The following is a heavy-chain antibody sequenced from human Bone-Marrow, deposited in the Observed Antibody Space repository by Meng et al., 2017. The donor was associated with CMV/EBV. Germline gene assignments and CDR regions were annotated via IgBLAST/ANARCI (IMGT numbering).Heavy chain of an antibody. V-gene: IGHV1-18*01. D-gene: IGHD6-6*01. CDR2: ISVYNGNT. Sequence: QVQLVQSGAEVKKPGASVKVSCKASGYMFNTYGISWVRQAPGQGLEWMGSISVYNGNTKYAQTVQGRVTMTTDTSTSTVYMELTSLRSDDTAVYYCARDKIAVRPGWFDPWGRGTLVTVSS. CDR1: GYMFNTYG. J-gene: IGHJ5*02. CDR3: ARDKIAVRPGWFDP.